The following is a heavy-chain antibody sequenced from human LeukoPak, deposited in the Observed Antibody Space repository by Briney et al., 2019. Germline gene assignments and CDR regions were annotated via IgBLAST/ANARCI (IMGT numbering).Heavy chain of an antibody. J-gene: IGHJ4*02. CDR3: ARARDTAMVTFPYFDY. CDR1: GGSISSSSYY. Sequence: SETLSLTCTVSGGSISSSSYYWGWIRQPPGKGLEWIGYIYYSGSTNYNPSLKSRVTISVDASKNQFSLKLSSVTAADTAVYYCARARDTAMVTFPYFDYWGQGTLVTVSS. CDR2: IYYSGST. D-gene: IGHD5-18*01. V-gene: IGHV4-61*05.